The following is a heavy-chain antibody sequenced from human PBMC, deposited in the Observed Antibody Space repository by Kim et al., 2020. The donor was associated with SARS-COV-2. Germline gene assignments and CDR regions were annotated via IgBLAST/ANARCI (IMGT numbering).Heavy chain of an antibody. Sequence: GGSLRLSCAASGFTFSSYAMSWVRQAPGKGLEWVSAISGSGAGTYYADSVKGRFTISRDNSKNTLYLQMNSLRDEDTAVYYCAKYNYYDSSGYYPEFVYWGQGTLVTVSS. D-gene: IGHD3-22*01. CDR1: GFTFSSYA. CDR3: AKYNYYDSSGYYPEFVY. CDR2: ISGSGAGT. J-gene: IGHJ4*02. V-gene: IGHV3-23*01.